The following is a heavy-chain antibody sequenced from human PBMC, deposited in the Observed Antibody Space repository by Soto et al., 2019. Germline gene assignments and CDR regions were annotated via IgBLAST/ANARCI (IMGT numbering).Heavy chain of an antibody. V-gene: IGHV4-39*01. D-gene: IGHD3-10*01. CDR2: ISSYGNT. Sequence: SETLSLTCTVSGGSTSSTSHYWGWLRQPPGRGLEWVATISSYGNTFCNPSLKSRVTISLDTSKNQFSLKLTSVTAADTAVYYCARRTNFYASGFDHWGQGALVTVSS. CDR1: GGSTSSTSHY. J-gene: IGHJ4*02. CDR3: ARRTNFYASGFDH.